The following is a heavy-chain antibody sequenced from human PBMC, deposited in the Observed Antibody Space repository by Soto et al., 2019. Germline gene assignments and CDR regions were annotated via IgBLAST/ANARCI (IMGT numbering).Heavy chain of an antibody. V-gene: IGHV3-33*01. CDR2: IWYDESKK. J-gene: IGHJ6*02. CDR1: GFSFSLYG. Sequence: GGSLRLSCAASGFSFSLYGMQWVRQAPGKGLEWVAVIWYDESKKFYADSVQGRFTISRDNSKSALFLQMNSLRVEDMAVYYCARSPYTTGYHYGMDVWGQGTTVTVSS. CDR3: ARSPYTTGYHYGMDV. D-gene: IGHD1-1*01.